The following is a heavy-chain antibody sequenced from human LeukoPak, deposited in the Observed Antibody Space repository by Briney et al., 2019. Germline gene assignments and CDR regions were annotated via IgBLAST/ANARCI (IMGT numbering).Heavy chain of an antibody. D-gene: IGHD4-17*01. V-gene: IGHV4-34*01. J-gene: IGHJ4*02. CDR2: ISHSGST. CDR1: GGSFSDYY. Sequence: SETLSLTCAVYGGSFSDYYWSWIRQPPGKGLEWIGEISHSGSTQYNPSLKSRVTISVDTSKNQFSLKLSSVTAADTAVYYCARGTMTTVTYYFDYWGQGTLVTVSS. CDR3: ARGTMTTVTYYFDY.